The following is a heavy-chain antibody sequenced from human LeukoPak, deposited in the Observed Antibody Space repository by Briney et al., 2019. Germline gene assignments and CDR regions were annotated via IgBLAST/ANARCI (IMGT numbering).Heavy chain of an antibody. CDR2: IYSGGST. CDR1: GFTASSNY. J-gene: IGHJ4*02. CDR3: ARAKHGFFDY. Sequence: GGSLRLSCAASGFTASSNYMSWVRQAPGKGLEWVSVIYSGGSTYYADSVKGRFTISRDNSKNTLYLQMNSLRAEDTAVYYCARAKHGFFDYWGQGTLVTVSS. V-gene: IGHV3-66*02. D-gene: IGHD6-25*01.